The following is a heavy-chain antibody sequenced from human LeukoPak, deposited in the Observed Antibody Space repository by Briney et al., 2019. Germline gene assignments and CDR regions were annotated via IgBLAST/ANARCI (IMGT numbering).Heavy chain of an antibody. CDR2: IIPIFGTA. J-gene: IGHJ4*02. D-gene: IGHD3-22*01. CDR3: ARGKYYDSSGYHGANFDH. CDR1: GGTFSSYA. V-gene: IGHV1-69*05. Sequence: SVKVSCKASGGTFSSYAISWVRQAPGQGLEWMGGIIPIFGTANYAQKFQGRVTITTDESTSTAYMELSSLRSEDTAVYYCARGKYYDSSGYHGANFDHWGQGTLVTVSS.